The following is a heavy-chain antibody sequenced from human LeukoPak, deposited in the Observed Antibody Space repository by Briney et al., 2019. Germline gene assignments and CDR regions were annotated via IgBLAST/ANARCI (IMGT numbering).Heavy chain of an antibody. CDR3: ATYPVLTGDHGD. D-gene: IGHD7-27*01. CDR2: IYHTGST. CDR1: GGSISNSKW. V-gene: IGHV4-4*02. Sequence: SETLSLTCAVSGGSISNSKWWSWVRQPPGKGLEWIGEIYHTGSTKYNPSLKSRVTISVDKSKNQFSLKLTSVTAADTAVYYCATYPVLTGDHGDWGQGTLVTVSS. J-gene: IGHJ4*02.